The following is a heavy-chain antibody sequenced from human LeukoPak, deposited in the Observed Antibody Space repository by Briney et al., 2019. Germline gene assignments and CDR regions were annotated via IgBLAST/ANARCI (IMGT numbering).Heavy chain of an antibody. CDR2: ISSGVTTE. J-gene: IGHJ5*02. CDR1: GFPFKSYA. CDR3: ARFNLGWLDP. Sequence: PGGSLRLSCAASGFPFKSYAMSWVRQAPGEGLEWISYISSGVTTEYYADSVKGRFTISRDDAKNSLYLQMDSLRAEDTAVYYCARFNLGWLDPWGQGALVTVSS. V-gene: IGHV3-48*01. D-gene: IGHD1-20*01.